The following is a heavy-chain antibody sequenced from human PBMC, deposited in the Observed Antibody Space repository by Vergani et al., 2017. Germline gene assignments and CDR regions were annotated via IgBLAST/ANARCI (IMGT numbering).Heavy chain of an antibody. D-gene: IGHD6-19*01. CDR1: GGTFSSYA. Sequence: QVQLVQSGAEVKKPGSSVKVSCKASGGTFSSYAISWVRQAPGQGLEWMGRIIPMFGTTNYAQKFQGRATITADESTTTAYMELSSLRSEDTAVYYCARARSGWTRPHSPGYYYVMDVWGQGTTVTVSS. V-gene: IGHV1-69*13. J-gene: IGHJ6*02. CDR2: IIPMFGTT. CDR3: ARARSGWTRPHSPGYYYVMDV.